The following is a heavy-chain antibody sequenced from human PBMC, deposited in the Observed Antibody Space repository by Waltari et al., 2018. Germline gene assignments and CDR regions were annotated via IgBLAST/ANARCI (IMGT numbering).Heavy chain of an antibody. V-gene: IGHV1-3*01. CDR1: GYTFTSYA. D-gene: IGHD6-13*01. CDR3: ARVKGYSSNWYYFDY. Sequence: VQLVQSGAEVKRPGASLKVSCKASGYTFTSYAMHWLRQVPGQGLDWMGWINAGSGDTKYSQKFQARVTITRDTSASTAYMELSSLTSEDTAVYYCARVKGYSSNWYYFDYWGQGTLVTVSA. J-gene: IGHJ4*02. CDR2: INAGSGDT.